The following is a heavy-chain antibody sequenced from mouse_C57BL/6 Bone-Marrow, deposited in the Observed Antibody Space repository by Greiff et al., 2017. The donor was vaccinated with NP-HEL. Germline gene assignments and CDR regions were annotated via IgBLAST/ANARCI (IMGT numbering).Heavy chain of an antibody. D-gene: IGHD4-1*01. CDR1: GFNIKDDY. J-gene: IGHJ4*01. Sequence: VQLKESGAELVRPGASVKLSCTASGFNIKDDYMHWVKQRPEQGLEWIGWIDPENGDTEYASKFQGKATITADTSSNTAYLQLSSLTSEDTAVYYCTRRTGSCYAMDYWGQGTSVTVSS. V-gene: IGHV14-4*01. CDR2: IDPENGDT. CDR3: TRRTGSCYAMDY.